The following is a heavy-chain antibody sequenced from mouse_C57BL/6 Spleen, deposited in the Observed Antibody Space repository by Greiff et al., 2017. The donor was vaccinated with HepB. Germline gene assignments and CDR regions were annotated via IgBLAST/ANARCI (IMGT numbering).Heavy chain of an antibody. Sequence: QVQLQQSGAELVRPGTSVKVSCKASGYAFTNYLIEWVKQRPGQGLEWIGVINPGSGGTNYNEKFKGKATLTADKSSSTAYMQLSSLTSEDSAVYSGARSNDYGSLGYWGQGTTLTVAS. CDR1: GYAFTNYL. J-gene: IGHJ2*01. V-gene: IGHV1-54*01. D-gene: IGHD1-1*01. CDR2: INPGSGGT. CDR3: ARSNDYGSLGY.